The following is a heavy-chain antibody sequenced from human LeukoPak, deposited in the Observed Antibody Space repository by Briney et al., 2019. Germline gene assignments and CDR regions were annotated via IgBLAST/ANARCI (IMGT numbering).Heavy chain of an antibody. V-gene: IGHV4-4*07. Sequence: SETLSLTCTVSGGSISSYYWSWIRQPAGKGLEWIWRIYTSGSTNYNPSLKSRVTMSVDTSKNQFSLKLSSVTAADTAVYYCARGLIAAAGTTYYFDYWGQGTLVTVSS. J-gene: IGHJ4*02. CDR3: ARGLIAAAGTTYYFDY. CDR2: IYTSGST. CDR1: GGSISSYY. D-gene: IGHD6-13*01.